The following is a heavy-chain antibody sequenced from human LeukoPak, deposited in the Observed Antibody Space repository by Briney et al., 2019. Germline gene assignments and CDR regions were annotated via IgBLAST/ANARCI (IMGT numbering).Heavy chain of an antibody. CDR3: ARDSPLPKAPYSSSIQLWLVFDY. CDR2: ISAYNGNT. V-gene: IGHV1-18*01. D-gene: IGHD6-13*01. J-gene: IGHJ4*02. Sequence: EASVKVSCKASGYTFINYGINWVRQAPGQGLEWMGWISAYNGNTNYAQKLQGRVTMTTDTSTSTAYMELRSLRSDDTAVYYCARDSPLPKAPYSSSIQLWLVFDYWGQGTLVTVSS. CDR1: GYTFINYG.